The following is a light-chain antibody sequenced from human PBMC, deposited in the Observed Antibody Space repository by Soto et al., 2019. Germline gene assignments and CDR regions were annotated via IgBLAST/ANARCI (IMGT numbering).Light chain of an antibody. J-gene: IGKJ2*02. CDR2: WAS. V-gene: IGKV4-1*01. Sequence: DIVMTQSPDSLAVSLGERATINCKSSQSVLYSSNNGNYLAWYQQKPGQPPKLLISWASSRESGVPDRFSGGGSGTDFPLTISSLQAEDVAVYYCQQYYSTPRTFGQGTKLEIK. CDR3: QQYYSTPRT. CDR1: QSVLYSSNNGNY.